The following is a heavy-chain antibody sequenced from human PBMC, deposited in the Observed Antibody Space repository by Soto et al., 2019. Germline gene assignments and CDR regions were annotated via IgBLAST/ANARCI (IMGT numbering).Heavy chain of an antibody. V-gene: IGHV1-69*01. CDR2: IIPISGTT. D-gene: IGHD2-15*01. CDR1: GGTFSTYA. J-gene: IGHJ6*02. Sequence: QVQLVQSGAEVRKPGSSVKVSCKASGGTFSTYAVIWVRQAPGQGLEWMGGIIPISGTTYYAQRFQGTVTLTADEPTSTTYMELSSVKPDDTAVYYWARGYCSGGNCYSGMDVWGQGTTVTVSS. CDR3: ARGYCSGGNCYSGMDV.